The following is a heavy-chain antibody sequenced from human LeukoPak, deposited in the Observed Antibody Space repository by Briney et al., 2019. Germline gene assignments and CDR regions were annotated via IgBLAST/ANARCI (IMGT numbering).Heavy chain of an antibody. V-gene: IGHV4-59*12. Sequence: SETLSLTCTVSGGSISSYYWSWIRQPPGKGLEWIGSIYYSGSTYYNPSLKSRVTISVDTSKNQFSLKLSSVTAADTAVYYCARDSTEMATMGWYFDLWGRGTLVTVSS. J-gene: IGHJ2*01. CDR3: ARDSTEMATMGWYFDL. CDR2: IYYSGST. D-gene: IGHD5-24*01. CDR1: GGSISSYY.